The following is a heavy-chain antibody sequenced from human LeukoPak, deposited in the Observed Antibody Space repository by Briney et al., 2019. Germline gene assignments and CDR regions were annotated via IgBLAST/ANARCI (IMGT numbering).Heavy chain of an antibody. CDR1: GGSFSGYY. CDR3: ATYDSSGYYHYFDY. Sequence: SETLSLTCAVYGGSFSGYYWSWIRQPPGKGLEWIGEINHSGSTNYNPSLKSRVTISVDTSKNQFSLKLSSVTAADTAVYYCATYDSSGYYHYFDYWGQGTLVTVSS. D-gene: IGHD3-22*01. CDR2: INHSGST. V-gene: IGHV4-34*01. J-gene: IGHJ4*02.